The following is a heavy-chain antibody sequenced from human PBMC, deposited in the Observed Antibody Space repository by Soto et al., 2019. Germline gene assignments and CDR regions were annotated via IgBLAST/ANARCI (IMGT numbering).Heavy chain of an antibody. J-gene: IGHJ6*02. Sequence: ASVKVSCKASGYTFTSYYMHWVRQAPGQGLEWMGIINPSGGSTSYAQKFQGRVTMTRDTSTSTVYMELSSLRSEDTAVYYCARDQIXVAVPAAILGYYYGMDVWGQGTTVTVSS. CDR2: INPSGGST. CDR1: GYTFTSYY. CDR3: ARDQIXVAVPAAILGYYYGMDV. D-gene: IGHD2-2*01. V-gene: IGHV1-46*01.